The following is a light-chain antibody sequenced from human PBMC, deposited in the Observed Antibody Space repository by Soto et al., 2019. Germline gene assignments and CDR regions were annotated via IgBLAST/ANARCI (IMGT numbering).Light chain of an antibody. CDR2: NTN. Sequence: QAVVTQEPSFSVSPGGTATLSCGLSCGSGSTSHYPSWYQQTPGQAPRTLIYNTNRRSYGVPDRFSGSILGNKAALTITGAQADDECTYYCVLHVGSGITVFGGGTKVTVL. J-gene: IGLJ3*02. CDR3: VLHVGSGITV. V-gene: IGLV8-61*01. CDR1: CGSGSTSHY.